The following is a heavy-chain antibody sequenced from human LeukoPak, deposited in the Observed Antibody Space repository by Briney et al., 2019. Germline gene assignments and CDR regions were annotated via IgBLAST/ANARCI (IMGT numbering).Heavy chain of an antibody. CDR2: IYYSGST. D-gene: IGHD6-13*01. Sequence: SETLSLTCTVSGGSISRYYWSWIRQPPGKGLEWIGYIYYSGSTNYNPSLKSRVIISVETSKNQFSLKLSSVTAADTAVYYCARGGSSSWAYNFDYWGQGTLVTVSS. V-gene: IGHV4-59*01. CDR1: GGSISRYY. J-gene: IGHJ4*02. CDR3: ARGGSSSWAYNFDY.